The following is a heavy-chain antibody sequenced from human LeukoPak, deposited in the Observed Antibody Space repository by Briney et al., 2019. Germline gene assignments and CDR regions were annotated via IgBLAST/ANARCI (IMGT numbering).Heavy chain of an antibody. CDR2: IYTSGST. Sequence: SETLSLTCTVSGGSISSGSYYWSWIRQPAGKGLEWIGRIYTSGSTNYNPSLKSRVTMSVDTSKNQFSLKLSSVTAADTAVYYCARGGRRYYGDYRVYFDYWGQGTLVTVSS. V-gene: IGHV4-61*02. D-gene: IGHD4-17*01. CDR3: ARGGRRYYGDYRVYFDY. J-gene: IGHJ4*02. CDR1: GGSISSGSYY.